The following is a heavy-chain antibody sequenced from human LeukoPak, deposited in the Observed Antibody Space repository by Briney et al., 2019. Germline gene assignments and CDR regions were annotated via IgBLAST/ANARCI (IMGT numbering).Heavy chain of an antibody. Sequence: PGGSLRLSCAASGFAFNSYAIHWVRQAPGKGLEWVAVVSFDGSNKYYADSVKGRFTISRDNSKNTLYLQMNSLRAEDTAVYYCARVGIGGYDSLDYWGQGTLVTVSS. CDR1: GFAFNSYA. J-gene: IGHJ4*02. CDR3: ARVGIGGYDSLDY. CDR2: VSFDGSNK. V-gene: IGHV3-30-3*01. D-gene: IGHD5-12*01.